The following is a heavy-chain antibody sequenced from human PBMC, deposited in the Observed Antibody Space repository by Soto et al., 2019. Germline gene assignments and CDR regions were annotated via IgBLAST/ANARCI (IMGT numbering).Heavy chain of an antibody. CDR1: GFTFSSYA. V-gene: IGHV3-23*01. Sequence: GGSLRLSCAASGFTFSSYAMSWVRQAPGKGLEWVSAISGSGGSTYYADSVKGRLTISRDNSKNTLYLQMNSLRAEDTAVYYCAKTYSSGWSSGMRWFDPWGQGTLVTVSS. D-gene: IGHD6-19*01. CDR2: ISGSGGST. J-gene: IGHJ5*02. CDR3: AKTYSSGWSSGMRWFDP.